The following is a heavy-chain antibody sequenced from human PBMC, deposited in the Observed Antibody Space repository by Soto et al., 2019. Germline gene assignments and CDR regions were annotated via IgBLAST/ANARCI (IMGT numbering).Heavy chain of an antibody. Sequence: GGSLRLSCAASGFTFDDYAMHWVRQAPGKGLEWVSGISWNSGSIGYADSVKGRFTISRDNAKNSLYLQMNSLRAEDTALYYCAKDRGTIFGVVITHDDAFDIWGQGTMVTVSS. D-gene: IGHD3-3*01. CDR2: ISWNSGSI. J-gene: IGHJ3*02. CDR1: GFTFDDYA. V-gene: IGHV3-9*01. CDR3: AKDRGTIFGVVITHDDAFDI.